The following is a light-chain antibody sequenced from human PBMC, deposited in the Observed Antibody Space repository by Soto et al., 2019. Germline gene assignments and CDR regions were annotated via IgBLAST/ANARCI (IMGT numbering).Light chain of an antibody. J-gene: IGLJ1*01. CDR3: SSYAGSNKLV. CDR2: EVA. V-gene: IGLV2-8*01. Sequence: QSALTQPPSASGSPGQSVTISCTGSSSDFGAYDSVSWYQQHPGKAPKLLFYEVAKRPSGVPDRFSGSKSGNTASLTVSGLQAEDEADYYCSSYAGSNKLVFGTGTKVTVL. CDR1: SSDFGAYDS.